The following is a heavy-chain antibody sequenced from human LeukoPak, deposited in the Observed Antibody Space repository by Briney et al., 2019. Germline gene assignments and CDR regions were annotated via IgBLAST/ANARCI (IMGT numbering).Heavy chain of an antibody. CDR3: ARVRVNYVWGNYPVDY. J-gene: IGHJ4*02. CDR2: ISGNNGNT. Sequence: ASVKVSCKASGYTFTSYGISWVRQAPGQGLEWMGWISGNNGNTNYAQKLQGRVTMTTDTSTSTAYVELRSLRSGDTALYYCARVRVNYVWGNYPVDYWGRGTLVTVSS. D-gene: IGHD3-16*02. V-gene: IGHV1-18*01. CDR1: GYTFTSYG.